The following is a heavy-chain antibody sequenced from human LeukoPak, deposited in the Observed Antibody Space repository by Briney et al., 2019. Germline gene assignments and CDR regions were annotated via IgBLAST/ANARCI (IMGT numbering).Heavy chain of an antibody. CDR3: AKDHSSGWYTDFDY. V-gene: IGHV3-30*02. CDR2: IWYDGSNK. Sequence: PGGSLRLSCAASGFTFSSYGMHWVRQAPGKGLEWVAVIWYDGSNKYYADSVKGRFTISRDNSKNTLYLQMNSLRAEDTAVYYCAKDHSSGWYTDFDYWGQGTLVTVSS. CDR1: GFTFSSYG. J-gene: IGHJ4*02. D-gene: IGHD6-19*01.